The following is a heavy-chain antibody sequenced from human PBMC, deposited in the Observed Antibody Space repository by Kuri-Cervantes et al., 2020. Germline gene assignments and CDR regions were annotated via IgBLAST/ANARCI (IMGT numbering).Heavy chain of an antibody. Sequence: GSLRLSCTVSGGSISSSSYYWGWIRQPPGKGLEWIGYIYYSGSTNYNPSLKSRVTISVDTSKNQFSLKLSSVTAADTAVYYCARSRGYSYGYCFDYWGQGTLVTVSS. CDR2: IYYSGST. CDR1: GGSISSSSYY. J-gene: IGHJ4*02. D-gene: IGHD5-18*01. CDR3: ARSRGYSYGYCFDY. V-gene: IGHV4-61*05.